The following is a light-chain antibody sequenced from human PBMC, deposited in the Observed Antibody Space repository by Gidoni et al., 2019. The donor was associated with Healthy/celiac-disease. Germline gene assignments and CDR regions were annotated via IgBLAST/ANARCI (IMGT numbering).Light chain of an antibody. J-gene: IGKJ1*01. CDR1: QSVSSY. V-gene: IGKV3-11*01. Sequence: EIVLTHSPATLPLSPGERATLSCRASQSVSSYLAWYQQKPGQAPRLLIYDASNRATGIPARFSGSGSGTDFTLTISSLEPEDFAVYYCQQRSNWPPWTFGQXTKVEIK. CDR2: DAS. CDR3: QQRSNWPPWT.